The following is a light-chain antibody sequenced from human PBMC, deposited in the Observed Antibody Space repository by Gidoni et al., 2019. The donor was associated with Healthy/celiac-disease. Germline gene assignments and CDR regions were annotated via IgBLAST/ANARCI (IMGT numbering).Light chain of an antibody. CDR2: DAS. Sequence: IVLTQCPATLSLSPGERATLSCRASQSVSSYLAWYQQKPGQAPKLLIYDASNRATGIPARFSGSGSGTDFALTISSLEPDDFAVYYCQQRSNWPLTFGGGTKVEIK. CDR3: QQRSNWPLT. J-gene: IGKJ4*01. CDR1: QSVSSY. V-gene: IGKV3-11*01.